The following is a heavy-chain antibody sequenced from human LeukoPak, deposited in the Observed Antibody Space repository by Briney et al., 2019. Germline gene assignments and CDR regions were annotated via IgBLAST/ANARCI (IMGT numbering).Heavy chain of an antibody. V-gene: IGHV3-73*01. D-gene: IGHD4-23*01. J-gene: IGHJ3*02. CDR3: TRDLATVERAFDI. CDR2: IRSKANSYAT. CDR1: GFTFSGSA. Sequence: PGGSLRLSCAASGFTFSGSAMHWVRQASGEGLEWVGRIRSKANSYATAYAASVKGRFTISRDDSKNTAYLQMNSLKTEDTAVYYCTRDLATVERAFDIWGQGTMVTVSS.